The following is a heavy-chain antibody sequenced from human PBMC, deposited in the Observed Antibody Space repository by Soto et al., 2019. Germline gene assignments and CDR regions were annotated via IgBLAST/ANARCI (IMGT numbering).Heavy chain of an antibody. V-gene: IGHV1-69*06. CDR3: ARVLQGSSWYEGNWFDP. J-gene: IGHJ5*02. D-gene: IGHD6-13*01. CDR1: GGTFSSYA. Sequence: SVKVSCKASGGTFSSYAISWVRQAPGQGLEWMGGIIPIFGTANYAQKFQGRVTITADKSTSTAYMELSSLRSEDTAVYYCARVLQGSSWYEGNWFDPWGQGTLVTVSS. CDR2: IIPIFGTA.